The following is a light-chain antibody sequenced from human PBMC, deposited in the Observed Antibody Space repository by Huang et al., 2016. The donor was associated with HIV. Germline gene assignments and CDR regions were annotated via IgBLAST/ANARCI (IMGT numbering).Light chain of an antibody. J-gene: IGKJ1*01. V-gene: IGKV3-15*01. CDR1: QSVSNK. CDR3: QQYNNWRT. CDR2: DAS. Sequence: EIVMTQSPATLSVSPGERATLSCRASQSVSNKLAWYQQKPGQAPRLLFYDASTRAAGIPARFSGSGSGTEFTLTISSLQSEDFAVYYCQQYNNWRTFGQGTKVEIK.